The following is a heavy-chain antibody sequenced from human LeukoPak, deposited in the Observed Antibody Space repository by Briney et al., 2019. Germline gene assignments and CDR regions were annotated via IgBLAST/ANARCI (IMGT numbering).Heavy chain of an antibody. Sequence: PSETLSLTCTVSGGSISSGSYYWSWIRQPAGKGLEWIGRIYTSGSTNYNPSLKSRVTISVDTSKNQFSLKLSSVTAADAAVYYCAREYRSYYGSGSPLDYWGQGTLVTVSS. CDR2: IYTSGST. V-gene: IGHV4-61*02. J-gene: IGHJ4*02. D-gene: IGHD3-10*01. CDR1: GGSISSGSYY. CDR3: AREYRSYYGSGSPLDY.